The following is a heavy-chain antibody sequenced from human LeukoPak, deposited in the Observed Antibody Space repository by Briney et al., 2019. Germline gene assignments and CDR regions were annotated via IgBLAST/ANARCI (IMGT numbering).Heavy chain of an antibody. CDR2: ITDSGGT. J-gene: IGHJ4*02. CDR3: AKRGRYYFDQ. V-gene: IGHV3-23*01. Sequence: PGGSLILSCAASGFTFSSYAMSWVRQAPGKGLEWVSTITDSGGTYYADSLKGRFTISRDTSKNTLYLQTNSLRAEDTAVYYCAKRGRYYFDQWGQGTLVTVSS. CDR1: GFTFSSYA.